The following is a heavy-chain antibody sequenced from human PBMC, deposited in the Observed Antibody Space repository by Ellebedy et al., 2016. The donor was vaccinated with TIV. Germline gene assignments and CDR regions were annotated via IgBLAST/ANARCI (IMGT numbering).Heavy chain of an antibody. CDR3: ARDPQLKWLLPDY. CDR1: GFTFSSDW. Sequence: GESLKISCAASGFTFSSDWMSWVRQAPGKGLEWVANIKQDGSEKYYLDSVKGRFTISRDNAKNSLYLQMNSLRAEDTAVYYCARDPQLKWLLPDYWGQGTLVTVSS. D-gene: IGHD3-22*01. V-gene: IGHV3-7*01. J-gene: IGHJ4*02. CDR2: IKQDGSEK.